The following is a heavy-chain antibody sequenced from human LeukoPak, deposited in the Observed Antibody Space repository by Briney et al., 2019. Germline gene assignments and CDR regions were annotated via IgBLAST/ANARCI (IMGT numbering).Heavy chain of an antibody. Sequence: SETLSLTCTVSGGSISSGSYYWSWIRQPAGKGLEWIGRIYTSGSTNYNPSLKSRVTISVDTSKNQFSLKLSSVTAADTAVYYCARDEAAAGTGLSYWGQGTLVTVSS. CDR2: IYTSGST. D-gene: IGHD6-13*01. CDR1: GGSISSGSYY. CDR3: ARDEAAAGTGLSY. J-gene: IGHJ4*02. V-gene: IGHV4-61*02.